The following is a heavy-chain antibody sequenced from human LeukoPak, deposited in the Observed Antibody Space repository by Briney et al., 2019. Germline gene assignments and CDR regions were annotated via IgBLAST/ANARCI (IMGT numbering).Heavy chain of an antibody. Sequence: GGSLRLSCAVSGFTFSSYAMSWVRQAPGKGLEWVSGISGSGGTTYCPDSVKGRFTISRDNSKNALYLQMNSLRAEDTAVYYCATATTVTNAFDIWGQGTMVTVSS. CDR3: ATATTVTNAFDI. CDR1: GFTFSSYA. V-gene: IGHV3-23*01. CDR2: ISGSGGTT. D-gene: IGHD4-17*01. J-gene: IGHJ3*02.